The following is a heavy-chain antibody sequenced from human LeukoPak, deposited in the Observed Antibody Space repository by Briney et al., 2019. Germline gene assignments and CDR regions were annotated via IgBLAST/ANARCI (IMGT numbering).Heavy chain of an antibody. D-gene: IGHD6-13*01. J-gene: IGHJ4*02. Sequence: GGSLRLSCAASGFXFSSYGIHWVRQAPGKGLEWVAVIWYDGSNKYYADSVKGRFTISRDNSKNTLYLQMNSLRAEDTAVYYCARDPFGLYSSSRTDYWGQGTLVTVSS. V-gene: IGHV3-33*01. CDR3: ARDPFGLYSSSRTDY. CDR1: GFXFSSYG. CDR2: IWYDGSNK.